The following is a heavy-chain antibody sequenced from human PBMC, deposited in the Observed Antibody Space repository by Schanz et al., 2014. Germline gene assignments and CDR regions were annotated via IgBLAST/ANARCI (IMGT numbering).Heavy chain of an antibody. D-gene: IGHD5-12*01. J-gene: IGHJ4*02. CDR1: GFTVSAYS. CDR2: IRSSGGHI. V-gene: IGHV3-21*02. Sequence: EVQVVESGGGLVRPGGSLRLSCSGFTVSAYSANWVRQAPGKGLEWVSSIRSSGGHIYYADSVKGRFTITRDTAKNSLYLQMNSLRAEDTAVYYCARDGYNAYDLKRGDYWGQGSLVTVSS. CDR3: ARDGYNAYDLKRGDY.